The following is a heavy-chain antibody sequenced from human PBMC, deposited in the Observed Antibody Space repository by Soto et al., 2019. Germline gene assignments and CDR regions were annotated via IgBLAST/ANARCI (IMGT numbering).Heavy chain of an antibody. CDR3: AKGSHSSGYYGYFDY. D-gene: IGHD3-22*01. J-gene: IGHJ4*02. Sequence: EVQLLESGGGLVQPGGSLRLSCAASGFTFSSYAMSWVRQAPGKGLEWVSAISGSGGSTYYADSVRGRFTISRDNSKNTLYLQMNSLRAEDTAVYYCAKGSHSSGYYGYFDYWGQGTLVTVSS. CDR2: ISGSGGST. V-gene: IGHV3-23*01. CDR1: GFTFSSYA.